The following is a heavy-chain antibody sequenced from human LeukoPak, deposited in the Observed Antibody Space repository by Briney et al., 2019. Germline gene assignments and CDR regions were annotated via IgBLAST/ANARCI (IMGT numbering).Heavy chain of an antibody. D-gene: IGHD1-26*01. V-gene: IGHV4-4*07. J-gene: IGHJ6*03. CDR3: ARGVRSGSYIGHYYYMDV. CDR2: IYTSGST. CDR1: GASFSNDY. Sequence: SETLSLTCTVSGASFSNDYWSWVRQAPGKGLEWIGRIYTSGSTNYNPSLKSRVTISVDTSKNQFSLKLSSVTAADTAVYYCARGVRSGSYIGHYYYMDVWGKGTTVTVSS.